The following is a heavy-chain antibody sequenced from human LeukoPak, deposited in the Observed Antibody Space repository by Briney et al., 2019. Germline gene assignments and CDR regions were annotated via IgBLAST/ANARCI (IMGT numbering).Heavy chain of an antibody. CDR3: ASTYGSGSYYYMDV. V-gene: IGHV1-2*02. CDR2: INPNSGST. CDR1: GYTFTGYY. J-gene: IGHJ6*03. Sequence: ASVKVSCKASGYTFTGYYMHWVRQAPGQALEWMGWINPNSGSTNYAQKIQGRVTMTRDTSISTAYMELSRLRSDDTAVYYCASTYGSGSYYYMDVWGKGTTLTISS. D-gene: IGHD3-10*01.